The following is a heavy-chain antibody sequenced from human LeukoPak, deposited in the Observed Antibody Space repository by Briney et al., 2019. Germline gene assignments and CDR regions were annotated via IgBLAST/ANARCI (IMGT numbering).Heavy chain of an antibody. CDR1: GFTFSDNV. CDR2: ISDSGVNQ. V-gene: IGHV3-30-3*01. J-gene: IGHJ4*02. D-gene: IGHD2-8*02. CDR3: AGAGGVYYFEY. Sequence: GGSLRLSCTASGFTFSDNVMHWVRQTPAKGLEWVAVISDSGVNQYYADSVKGRFTISRDNSKNTLYLQMNSLKPEDTAVYYCAGAGGVYYFEYWGQGTQVTVSS.